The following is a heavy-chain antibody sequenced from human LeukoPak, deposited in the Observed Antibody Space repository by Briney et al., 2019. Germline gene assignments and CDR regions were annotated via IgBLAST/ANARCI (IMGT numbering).Heavy chain of an antibody. CDR1: GLTFSSYS. CDR3: ARVPHAMIRGVIITEFYFDY. J-gene: IGHJ4*02. CDR2: IISFSNYI. D-gene: IGHD3-10*01. V-gene: IGHV3-21*01. Sequence: GGSLRLSCAASGLTFSSYSMNWVRQAPGKSLEWVSSIISFSNYIYYAESVKHQFTVSGDNAKNSLYLQMNSLRAEDTAVYYCARVPHAMIRGVIITEFYFDYWGQGTLVTVSS.